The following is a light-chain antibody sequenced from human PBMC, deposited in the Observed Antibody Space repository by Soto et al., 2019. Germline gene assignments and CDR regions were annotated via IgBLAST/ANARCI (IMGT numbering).Light chain of an antibody. V-gene: IGLV2-8*01. CDR2: GVN. CDR3: SSYTDRNTVI. CDR1: NSDVGAYNF. Sequence: QSALTQPPSASGSPGQSVTISCTGTNSDVGAYNFVSWYQQHPGKAPKLLIYGVNKRPSGVPDRFSGSKSGNTASLTVSGLQSEDEAYYYCSSYTDRNTVIFGGGTKLTVL. J-gene: IGLJ2*01.